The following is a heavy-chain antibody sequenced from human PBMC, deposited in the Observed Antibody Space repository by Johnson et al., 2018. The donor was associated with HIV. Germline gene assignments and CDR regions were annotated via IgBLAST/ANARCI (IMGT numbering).Heavy chain of an antibody. Sequence: VHLVESGGGVVQPGGSLRLSCAASGFTFSSYGMSWVRQAPGKGLEWVSGINWNGGRTGYADSVKGRFTISRDNAKNSLYLQMNSLRAEDTALYYCARDPTDPSMIVVGPDAFDIWGQGTMVTVSS. D-gene: IGHD3-22*01. CDR2: INWNGGRT. V-gene: IGHV3-20*04. CDR3: ARDPTDPSMIVVGPDAFDI. CDR1: GFTFSSYG. J-gene: IGHJ3*02.